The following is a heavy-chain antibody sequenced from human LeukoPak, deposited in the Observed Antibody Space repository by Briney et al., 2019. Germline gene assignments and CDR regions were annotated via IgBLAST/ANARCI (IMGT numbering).Heavy chain of an antibody. D-gene: IGHD3-3*01. Sequence: SVKVSCKASGGTFSNYAISWVRQAPGQGLEWMGGIIPIFASTNYAQRFQGRVTITADESTSTVYMELSSLRSEDTAVYYCARSSGSYDFWSGYYFDLWGQGTLVTVSS. CDR2: IIPIFAST. J-gene: IGHJ5*02. CDR1: GGTFSNYA. CDR3: ARSSGSYDFWSGYYFDL. V-gene: IGHV1-69*01.